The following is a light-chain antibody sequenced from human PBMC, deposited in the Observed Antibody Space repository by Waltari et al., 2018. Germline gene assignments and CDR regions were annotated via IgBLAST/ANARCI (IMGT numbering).Light chain of an antibody. V-gene: IGLV2-14*03. CDR2: DVS. CDR1: SSDVGGYNY. J-gene: IGLJ2*01. CDR3: CSYTTSSTLDVV. Sequence: QSALTQPASVSGSPGQSITISCTGTSSDVGGYNYVSWYQQYPGQAPILITYDVSNRPSGCSNRFSGSKSGNTASLTISGLQAEDEADYYCCSYTTSSTLDVVFGGGTKVTVL.